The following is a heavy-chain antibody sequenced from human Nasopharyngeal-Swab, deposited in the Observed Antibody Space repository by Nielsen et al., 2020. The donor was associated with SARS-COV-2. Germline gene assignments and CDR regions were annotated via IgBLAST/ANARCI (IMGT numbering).Heavy chain of an antibody. D-gene: IGHD5-18*01. CDR2: ISWDGGST. CDR3: AKDMQWGTAMADAFDI. J-gene: IGHJ3*02. CDR1: GFTFDDYI. V-gene: IGHV3-43*01. Sequence: GESLKISCAASGFTFDDYIMHWVRPAPGKGLEWVSLISWDGGSTYYADSVKGRFTISRDNSKNSLYLQMNSLRTEDTALYYCAKDMQWGTAMADAFDIWGQGTMVTVSS.